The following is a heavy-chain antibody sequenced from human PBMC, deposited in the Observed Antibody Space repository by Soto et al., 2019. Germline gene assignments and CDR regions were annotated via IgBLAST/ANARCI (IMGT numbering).Heavy chain of an antibody. Sequence: TGGSLRLSCAASGFTFGNAWMNWVRQAPGKGLEWVGRIKSKTDGGTTDYAAPVKGRFTISRDDSKNTLYLQMNSLKTEDTAVYYCTTDSQYYDFWSGSELDVWGQGTTVTVSS. V-gene: IGHV3-15*07. CDR2: IKSKTDGGTT. CDR3: TTDSQYYDFWSGSELDV. J-gene: IGHJ6*02. D-gene: IGHD3-3*01. CDR1: GFTFGNAW.